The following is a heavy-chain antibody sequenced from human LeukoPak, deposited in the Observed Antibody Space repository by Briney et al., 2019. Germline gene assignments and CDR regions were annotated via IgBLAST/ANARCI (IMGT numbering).Heavy chain of an antibody. V-gene: IGHV3-48*03. Sequence: GGSLRLSCAASGFTFSSYEMNWVRQAPGKGLEWVSYISSSGSTIYYADSVKGRFTISRDNAKNSLYLQMNSLRVEDTAVYYCARDATYYDFWSGYYRSWFDPWGQGTLVTVSS. CDR2: ISSSGSTI. CDR1: GFTFSSYE. D-gene: IGHD3-3*01. CDR3: ARDATYYDFWSGYYRSWFDP. J-gene: IGHJ5*02.